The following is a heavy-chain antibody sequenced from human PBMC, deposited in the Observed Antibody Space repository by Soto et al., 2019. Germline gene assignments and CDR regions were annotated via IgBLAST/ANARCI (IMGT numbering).Heavy chain of an antibody. CDR2: ISYDGSNK. Sequence: QVQLVESGGGVVQPGRSLRLSCAASGFTFSSYGMHWVRQAPGKGLEWVAVISYDGSNKYYADSVKGRFTISRDNSKNTLYLQMNSLRAEDTAVYYCATDKAYRSSFSGDYWGQGTLVTVSS. D-gene: IGHD6-6*01. CDR3: ATDKAYRSSFSGDY. V-gene: IGHV3-30*03. J-gene: IGHJ4*02. CDR1: GFTFSSYG.